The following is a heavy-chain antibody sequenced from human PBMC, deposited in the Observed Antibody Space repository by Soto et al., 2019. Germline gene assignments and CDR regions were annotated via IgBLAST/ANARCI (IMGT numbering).Heavy chain of an antibody. CDR2: LNCGVDGT. J-gene: IGHJ4*02. CDR1: GFTALSYA. V-gene: IGHV1-3*01. D-gene: IGHD3-10*01. Sequence: QVRLIQSGPEMMQPGASVRVSCKASGFTALSYAFHWVRQAPGQGPEWLGWLNCGVDGTSYSQRFQGRVTISRDTSANTVYLEVNALTSEDTAVYYCAREVKGVTSFDYWGQGTLVTVSS. CDR3: AREVKGVTSFDY.